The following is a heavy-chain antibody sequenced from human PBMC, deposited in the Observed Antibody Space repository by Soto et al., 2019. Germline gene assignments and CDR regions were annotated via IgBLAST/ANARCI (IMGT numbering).Heavy chain of an antibody. CDR2: IYYSGST. D-gene: IGHD6-6*01. CDR3: ARGVEYRSSSYWYFDL. J-gene: IGHJ2*01. V-gene: IGHV4-31*03. Sequence: QVQLQESGPGLVKPSQTLSLTCTVSGGSISSGGYYWSWIRQHPGKGLEWIGYIYYSGSTYYNPCLKSRLTISVDTSKHPFSLKLSSVTAADTAVYYCARGVEYRSSSYWYFDLWGRGTLVIVCS. CDR1: GGSISSGGYY.